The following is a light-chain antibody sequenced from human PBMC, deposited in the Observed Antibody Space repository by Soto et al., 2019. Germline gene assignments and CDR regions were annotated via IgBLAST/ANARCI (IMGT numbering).Light chain of an antibody. Sequence: IVMTQSPATLSVSPGERVTLSCRASQSVRSNLNWYQQEPGQAPRLLIYGVSSRATGIPARFSGSGSGTDFTLTISRLEPQDFAVYYCQQYGTSRTFGQGTKVDIK. J-gene: IGKJ1*01. V-gene: IGKV3D-15*01. CDR2: GVS. CDR3: QQYGTSRT. CDR1: QSVRSN.